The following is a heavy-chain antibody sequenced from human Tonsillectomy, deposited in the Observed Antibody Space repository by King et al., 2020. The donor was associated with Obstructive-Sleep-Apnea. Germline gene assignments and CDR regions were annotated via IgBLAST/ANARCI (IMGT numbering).Heavy chain of an antibody. J-gene: IGHJ5*02. CDR1: GYTFTGYY. Sequence: VQLVESGAEVKKPGASVKVSCKASGYTFTGYYMHWVRQAPGQGLEWMGWINPNSGGTNYAQKFQGWVTMTRDTSISTAYMELSRLRSDDTAVYYCARDSCSSTSCYDWFDPWGQGTLVTVSS. CDR3: ARDSCSSTSCYDWFDP. CDR2: INPNSGGT. D-gene: IGHD2-2*01. V-gene: IGHV1-2*04.